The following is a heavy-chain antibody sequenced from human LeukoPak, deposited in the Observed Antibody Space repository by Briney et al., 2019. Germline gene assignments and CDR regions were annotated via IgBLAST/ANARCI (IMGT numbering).Heavy chain of an antibody. J-gene: IGHJ4*02. Sequence: SETLSLTCTVSGGSISSYYWSWIRQPPEKGLEWIAYVYYSGSTNYNPSLKSRVTTSLDTSKNQFSLKLSSVTAADTAVYYCARHVFSYGGVEYYFDSWGQGTLVTVSS. V-gene: IGHV4-59*08. CDR1: GGSISSYY. CDR3: ARHVFSYGGVEYYFDS. D-gene: IGHD3-3*01. CDR2: VYYSGST.